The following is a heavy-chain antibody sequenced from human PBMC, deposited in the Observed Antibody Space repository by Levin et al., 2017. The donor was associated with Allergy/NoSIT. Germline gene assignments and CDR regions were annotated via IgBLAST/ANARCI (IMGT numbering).Heavy chain of an antibody. CDR2: ISYDGSNK. D-gene: IGHD6-19*01. CDR1: GFTFSSYG. Sequence: GGSLRLSCAASGFTFSSYGMHWVRQAPGKGLEWVAVISYDGSNKYYADSVKGRFTISRDNSKNTLYLQMNSLRAEDTAVYYCAKDQQWLGKDYYDYYGMDVWGQGTTVTVSS. V-gene: IGHV3-30*18. CDR3: AKDQQWLGKDYYDYYGMDV. J-gene: IGHJ6*02.